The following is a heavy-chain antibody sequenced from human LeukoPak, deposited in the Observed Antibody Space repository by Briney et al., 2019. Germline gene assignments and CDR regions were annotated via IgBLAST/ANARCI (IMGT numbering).Heavy chain of an antibody. V-gene: IGHV3-33*01. J-gene: IGHJ6*02. D-gene: IGHD4-17*01. CDR3: ARDKEDYGDYYYGMDV. CDR1: GFTFSSYG. Sequence: PGGSLRLSCAASGFTFSSYGMHWVRQAPGKGLEWVAVIWYDGSNKYYADSVKGRFTISRDNSKNTLYLQMNSLRAEDTAVYYCARDKEDYGDYYYGMDVWGQGTTVTVSS. CDR2: IWYDGSNK.